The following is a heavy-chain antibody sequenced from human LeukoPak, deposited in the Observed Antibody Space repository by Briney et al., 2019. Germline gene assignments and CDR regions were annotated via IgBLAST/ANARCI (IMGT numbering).Heavy chain of an antibody. CDR2: IIPSDGFT. D-gene: IGHD6-19*01. J-gene: IGHJ3*02. Sequence: ASVKVSCKASGYTFSSYYVHWVRQAPGQGLEWMGMIIPSDGFTSYAQKFQGRVTMTRDMSTSTVYMELSSLRSDDTAVYYCARGMSVAGTRGAFDIWGQGTMVTVSS. V-gene: IGHV1-46*01. CDR1: GYTFSSYY. CDR3: ARGMSVAGTRGAFDI.